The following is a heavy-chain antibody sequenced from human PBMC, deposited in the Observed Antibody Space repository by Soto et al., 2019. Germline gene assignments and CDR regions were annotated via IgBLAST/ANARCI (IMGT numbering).Heavy chain of an antibody. D-gene: IGHD3-10*01. J-gene: IGHJ6*02. CDR1: VFTFNTYP. Sequence: GWSLRLSCATSVFTFNTYPMTWVRQAPGKGLEWVSSISSTAGRTSSYADSVKGRFAISRDFSDNTVYLQMNNLRVDDTAVYFCAKGVLSFHYGMEVWGQGTTVTVSS. CDR2: ISSTAGRTS. CDR3: AKGVLSFHYGMEV. V-gene: IGHV3-23*01.